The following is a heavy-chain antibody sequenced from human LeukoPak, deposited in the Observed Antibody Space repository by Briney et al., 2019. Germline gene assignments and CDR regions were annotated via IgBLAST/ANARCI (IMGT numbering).Heavy chain of an antibody. J-gene: IGHJ3*02. CDR1: GFTFSSYS. CDR2: ISGSGGST. CDR3: ASQSGSYFHDAFDI. D-gene: IGHD1-26*01. Sequence: GGSLRLSCAASGFTFSSYSMNWVRQAPGKGLEWVSAISGSGGSTYYADSVRGRFTISRDNSKNTLNLQMNSLRAEDTAVYYCASQSGSYFHDAFDIWGQGSMVTVSS. V-gene: IGHV3-23*01.